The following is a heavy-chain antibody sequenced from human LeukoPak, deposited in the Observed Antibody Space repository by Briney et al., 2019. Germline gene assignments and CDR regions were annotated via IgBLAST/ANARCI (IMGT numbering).Heavy chain of an antibody. CDR2: INHSGVT. CDR1: GGSLTDYF. D-gene: IGHD2-2*01. J-gene: IGHJ6*02. V-gene: IGHV4-34*01. CDR3: ARNIVVVPAASNDMDV. Sequence: PSETLSLTCAIHGGSLTDYFWTWIRQPPGKGLEWIGEINHSGVTHYSPSVRGRVTISVDTSKNQFSLKLSSVTAADTAVYYCARNIVVVPAASNDMDVWGQGTTVTVSS.